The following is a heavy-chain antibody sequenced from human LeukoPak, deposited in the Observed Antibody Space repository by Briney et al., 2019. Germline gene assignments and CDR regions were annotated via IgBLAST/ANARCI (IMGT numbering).Heavy chain of an antibody. CDR3: AREGYSYGYGYYYYYYYMDV. D-gene: IGHD5-18*01. CDR2: INHSGST. CDR1: GGSFSGYY. J-gene: IGHJ6*03. V-gene: IGHV4-34*01. Sequence: SETLSLTCAVYGGSFSGYYWSWIRQPPGKGLEWIGEINHSGSTNYNPSLKSRVTISVDTSKNQFSLKLSSVTAADTAVYYCAREGYSYGYGYYYYYYYMDVWGKGTTVTVSS.